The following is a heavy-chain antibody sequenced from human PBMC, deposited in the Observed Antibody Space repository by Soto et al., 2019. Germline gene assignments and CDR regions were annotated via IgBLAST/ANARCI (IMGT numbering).Heavy chain of an antibody. CDR1: GFTFSSYA. V-gene: IGHV3-30-3*01. J-gene: IGHJ3*02. D-gene: IGHD1-26*01. Sequence: SLRLSCAASGFTFSSYAMHWVRQAPGKGLEWVAVISYDGSNKYYADSVKGRFTISRDNSKNTLYLQMNSLRAEDTAVYYCARQDTTDAFDIWGQGTMVTVSS. CDR2: ISYDGSNK. CDR3: ARQDTTDAFDI.